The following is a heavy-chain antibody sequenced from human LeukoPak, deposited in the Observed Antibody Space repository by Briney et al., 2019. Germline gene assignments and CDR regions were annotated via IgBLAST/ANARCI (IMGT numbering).Heavy chain of an antibody. CDR3: AREESDSSGYYYSWFDP. D-gene: IGHD3-22*01. CDR2: IYYSGST. CDR1: GGSFSGYY. J-gene: IGHJ5*02. Sequence: SETLSLTCAVYGGSFSGYYWSWIRQPPGKGLEWIGYIYYSGSTNYNPSLKSRVTISVDTSKNQFSLKLSSVTAADTAVYYCAREESDSSGYYYSWFDPWGQGTLVTVSS. V-gene: IGHV4-59*01.